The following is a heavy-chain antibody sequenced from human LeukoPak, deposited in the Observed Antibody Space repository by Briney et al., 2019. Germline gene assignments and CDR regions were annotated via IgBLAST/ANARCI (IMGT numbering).Heavy chain of an antibody. V-gene: IGHV1-69*06. D-gene: IGHD2-15*01. Sequence: SVKVSCKASGGTFSSYAISWVRQAPGQGLKWMGGIIPIFGTANYAQKFQGRVTITADKSTSTAYMELSSLRSEDAAVYYCARGRGGKYCSGGSCYSYDYYYYYIDVWGKGTTVTVSS. CDR3: ARGRGGKYCSGGSCYSYDYYYYYIDV. CDR2: IIPIFGTA. J-gene: IGHJ6*03. CDR1: GGTFSSYA.